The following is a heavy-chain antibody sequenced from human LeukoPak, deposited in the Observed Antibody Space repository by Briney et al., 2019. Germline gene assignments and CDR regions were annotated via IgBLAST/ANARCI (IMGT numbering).Heavy chain of an antibody. CDR3: AGGDVVVPAATSFDY. CDR2: INPNSGGT. CDR1: GYTFTGYY. V-gene: IGHV1-2*02. J-gene: IGHJ4*02. D-gene: IGHD2-2*01. Sequence: ASVKVSCKASGYTFTGYYMHWVRQAPGQGLEWMGWINPNSGGTNYAQKFQGRVTMTRDTSISTAYMELSRLRSDDTAVYYCAGGDVVVPAATSFDYWGQGTLVTVS.